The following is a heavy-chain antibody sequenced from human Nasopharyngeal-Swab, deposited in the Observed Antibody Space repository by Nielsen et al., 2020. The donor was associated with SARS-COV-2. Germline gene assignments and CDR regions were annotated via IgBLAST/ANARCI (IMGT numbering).Heavy chain of an antibody. Sequence: GESLKISCAASGFTFRDFAIHWVRQAPGKGLEWVAVISYDGSNQFYADSVRGRFTISRDNSKNKVYLQMNSLRPEDTAVYYCAREVEGHDGMDVWGQGTTVTVSS. CDR1: GFTFRDFA. J-gene: IGHJ6*02. CDR3: AREVEGHDGMDV. D-gene: IGHD5-24*01. CDR2: ISYDGSNQ. V-gene: IGHV3-30-3*01.